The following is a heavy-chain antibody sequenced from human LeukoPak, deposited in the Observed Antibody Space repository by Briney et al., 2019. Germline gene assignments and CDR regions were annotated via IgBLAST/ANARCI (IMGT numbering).Heavy chain of an antibody. CDR3: AKGGSNGWAPIDY. Sequence: GASVKVSCKASGYTFTDYYMHWVRQAPGQGLEWMGWISPSSGDTRHAQRFQDRVTMTRDTPVSTAHMELTRLQSDDTAVYYCAKGGSNGWAPIDYWGQGTLVTVSS. CDR1: GYTFTDYY. CDR2: ISPSSGDT. J-gene: IGHJ4*02. D-gene: IGHD6-19*01. V-gene: IGHV1-2*02.